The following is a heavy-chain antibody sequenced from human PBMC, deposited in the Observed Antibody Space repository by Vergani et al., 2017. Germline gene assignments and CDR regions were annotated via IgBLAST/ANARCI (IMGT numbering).Heavy chain of an antibody. D-gene: IGHD6-13*01. CDR3: ARDLGGAAAGTQLGLDY. J-gene: IGHJ4*02. V-gene: IGHV4-61*02. CDR2: IYTSGST. Sequence: QVQLQESGPGLVKPSQTLSLTCTVSGGSISSGSNYWSWIRQPAGKGLEWIGRIYTSGSTNYNPSLKSRVTISVDTSKNHFSLKVSSVTAADTAVYYCARDLGGAAAGTQLGLDYWSQGTLVTVSS. CDR1: GGSISSGSNY.